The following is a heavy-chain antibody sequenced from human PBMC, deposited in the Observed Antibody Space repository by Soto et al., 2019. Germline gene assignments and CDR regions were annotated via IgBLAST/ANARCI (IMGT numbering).Heavy chain of an antibody. J-gene: IGHJ5*02. CDR1: GGTFGNYA. CDR3: VRESHEIVAVPATVMRPFTWFDP. V-gene: IGHV1-69*06. CDR2: TLPIFGTA. D-gene: IGHD2-2*01. Sequence: QVQLVQSGAEVKTPGSSVKVSCKASGGTFGNYAISWVRQAPGQGLEWLGGTLPIFGTANYAQKFQGRVTITADRSTSTAYMELSRLTSEDTAVYYCVRESHEIVAVPATVMRPFTWFDPWGQGTLVTVSS.